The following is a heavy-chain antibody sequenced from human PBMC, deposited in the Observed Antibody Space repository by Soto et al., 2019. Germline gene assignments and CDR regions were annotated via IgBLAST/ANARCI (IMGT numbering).Heavy chain of an antibody. CDR2: INHSGST. V-gene: IGHV4-34*01. J-gene: IGHJ6*03. CDR1: GGSFSGYY. D-gene: IGHD2-15*01. CDR3: AIGKGPRYCSGGSCNPFYYYYNYRDV. Sequence: QVQLQQWGAGLLKPSETLSLTCAVYGGSFSGYYWSWIRQPPGKGLEWIGEINHSGSTNYNPSLKRRVCKSVETSKNQFSLKLSSVTAADTAVYYCAIGKGPRYCSGGSCNPFYYYYNYRDVWGKGNTVTVSS.